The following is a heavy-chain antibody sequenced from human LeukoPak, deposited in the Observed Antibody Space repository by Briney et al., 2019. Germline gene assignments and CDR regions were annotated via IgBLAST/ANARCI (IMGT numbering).Heavy chain of an antibody. J-gene: IGHJ6*02. CDR1: GFTFSSYS. V-gene: IGHV3-21*01. Sequence: NPGGSLRLSCAASGFTFSSYSMHWVRQAPGKGLEWVSSISSSSSYIHYADSVKGRFTISRDNAKNSLYLQMNSLRAEDAAVYYCARRATMTYYAMDVWGQGTTVTVSS. CDR2: ISSSSSYI. D-gene: IGHD5-12*01. CDR3: ARRATMTYYAMDV.